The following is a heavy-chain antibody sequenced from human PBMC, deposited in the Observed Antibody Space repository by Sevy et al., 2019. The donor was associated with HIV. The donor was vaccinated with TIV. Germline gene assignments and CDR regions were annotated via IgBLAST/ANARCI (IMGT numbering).Heavy chain of an antibody. CDR2: INWNGGST. Sequence: GGSLRLSCAASGVIFDDYGMSWVRQAPGKGLEWVSGINWNGGSTGYADSVKGRFTISRDNAKNSLYLQMNSLRAEDTASDYCARNGYGYGYDSLLGYYYGMDVWGQGTTVTVSS. CDR3: ARNGYGYGYDSLLGYYYGMDV. D-gene: IGHD5-18*01. CDR1: GVIFDDYG. J-gene: IGHJ6*02. V-gene: IGHV3-20*04.